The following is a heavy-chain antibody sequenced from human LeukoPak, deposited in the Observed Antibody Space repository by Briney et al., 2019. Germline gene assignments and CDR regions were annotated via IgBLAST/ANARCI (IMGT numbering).Heavy chain of an antibody. V-gene: IGHV4-39*01. Sequence: SETLSLTCTVSGGSISSSSYYWRWIRQPPGKGLEWIGSIYYSASTYYNPSLKSRVSISVDTSKNQFSLKLTSVTPADTAVYYFAKTAKYYYGSETYYFFEYWGQGTLVTVSS. J-gene: IGHJ4*02. CDR3: AKTAKYYYGSETYYFFEY. CDR2: IYYSAST. D-gene: IGHD3-10*01. CDR1: GGSISSSSYY.